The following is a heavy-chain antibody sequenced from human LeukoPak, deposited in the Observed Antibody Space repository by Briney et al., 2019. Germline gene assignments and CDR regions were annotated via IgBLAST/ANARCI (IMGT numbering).Heavy chain of an antibody. CDR1: GGSISSSSYY. D-gene: IGHD2-15*01. V-gene: IGHV4-39*01. Sequence: SETLSLTCAVSGGSISSSSYYWGWIRQPPGKGLEWIVSIDYSGSTYYNPSLKSRVTISVDTSKNQFSLKLSSVTAADTAVYYCARGYCSGGSCHHLYYYYYYMDVWGKGTTVTVSS. J-gene: IGHJ6*03. CDR2: IDYSGST. CDR3: ARGYCSGGSCHHLYYYYYYMDV.